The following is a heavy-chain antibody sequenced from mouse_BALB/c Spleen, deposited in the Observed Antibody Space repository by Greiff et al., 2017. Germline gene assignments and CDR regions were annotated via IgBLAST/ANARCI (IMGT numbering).Heavy chain of an antibody. CDR2: ISSGGSYT. Sequence: EVKLVESGGGLVKPGGSLKLSCAASGFTFSSYAMSWVRQTPEKRLEWVATISSGGSYTYYPDSVKGRFTISRDNAKNTLYLQMSSLRSEDTAMYYCARRGYGSSPFAYWGQGILVTVSA. V-gene: IGHV5-9-3*01. CDR1: GFTFSSYA. J-gene: IGHJ3*01. D-gene: IGHD1-1*01. CDR3: ARRGYGSSPFAY.